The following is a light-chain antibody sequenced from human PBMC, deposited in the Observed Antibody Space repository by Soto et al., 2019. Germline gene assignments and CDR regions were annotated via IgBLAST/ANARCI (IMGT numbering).Light chain of an antibody. CDR3: KQYYSNPGT. CDR2: WAY. V-gene: IGKV4-1*01. J-gene: IGKJ1*01. Sequence: DIVMTQSPDSLAVSLGERATINCKSSQSVLYSSNNNNYLAWYQQKPGQPHKLLIYWAYTRESGVHDRFRGSGSGTDFTLTIRSLQAEDVAVYYCKQYYSNPGTFGQGTKVDIK. CDR1: QSVLYSSNNNNY.